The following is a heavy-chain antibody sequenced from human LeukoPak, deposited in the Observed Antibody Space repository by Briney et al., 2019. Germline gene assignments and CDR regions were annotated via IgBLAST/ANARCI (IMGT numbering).Heavy chain of an antibody. J-gene: IGHJ4*02. D-gene: IGHD6-13*01. CDR2: VWYDGNNK. CDR3: VRDLRPGYSNSPDY. V-gene: IGHV3-33*01. Sequence: GRSLRLSCAASGFSFSSYGMHWVRQAPGKGLEWVAIVWYDGNNKYYADSVKGRFTISSDNSKNTLYLQMNSLGAEDTALYYCVRDLRPGYSNSPDYWGQGTLVTVSS. CDR1: GFSFSSYG.